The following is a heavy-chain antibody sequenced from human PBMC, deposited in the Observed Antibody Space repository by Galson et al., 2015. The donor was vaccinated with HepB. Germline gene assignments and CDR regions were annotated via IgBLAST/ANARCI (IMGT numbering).Heavy chain of an antibody. D-gene: IGHD3-10*01. CDR3: ARLDASGSYGVY. V-gene: IGHV1-18*01. CDR1: GYTFPSYG. CDR2: ISAYNGNT. Sequence: SVKVSCKASGYTFPSYGISWVRQAPGQGLEWMGWISAYNGNTNYAQKLRGRVTMTTDTSTSTAYMELRSLRSDDTAVYYCARLDASGSYGVYWGQGTLVTVSS. J-gene: IGHJ4*02.